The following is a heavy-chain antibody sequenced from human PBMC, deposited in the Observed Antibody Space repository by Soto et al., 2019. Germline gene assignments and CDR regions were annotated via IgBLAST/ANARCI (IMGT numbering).Heavy chain of an antibody. J-gene: IGHJ4*02. CDR1: GFSVSSYW. V-gene: IGHV3-7*01. D-gene: IGHD3-3*01. CDR2: TIQNDSKT. Sequence: GGSLRPSWVASGFSVSSYWVSWVRQAPGKGLEWVANTIQNDSKTNYVDTVKGRFTISGDNAKNSLYLQMSSLRAEDTAVYYCARDRGYYIFDYWGQGALVTVSS. CDR3: ARDRGYYIFDY.